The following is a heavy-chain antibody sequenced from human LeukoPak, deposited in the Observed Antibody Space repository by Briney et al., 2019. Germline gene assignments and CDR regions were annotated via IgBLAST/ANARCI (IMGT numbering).Heavy chain of an antibody. CDR2: IIPIFGTA. J-gene: IGHJ6*03. V-gene: IGHV1-69*05. D-gene: IGHD6-13*01. CDR1: GGTFSSYA. CDR3: ARGRIRIAAGYYYYMDV. Sequence: GASVKVSCKASGGTFSSYAISWVRQAPGQGLEWMGGIIPIFGTANYAQKFQGRVTITTDESTSTAYMELSSLRSEGTAVYYCARGRIRIAAGYYYYMDVWGKGTTVTVSS.